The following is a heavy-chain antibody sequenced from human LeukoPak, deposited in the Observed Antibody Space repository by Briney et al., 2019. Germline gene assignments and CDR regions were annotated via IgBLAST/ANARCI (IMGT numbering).Heavy chain of an antibody. D-gene: IGHD3-3*01. CDR1: GLTFRNCA. CDR3: AKGGHYTYFEY. J-gene: IGHJ4*02. CDR2: ISADGAST. V-gene: IGHV3-23*01. Sequence: PGGSLRLSCAASGLTFRNCAMTWVRQAPGKGLEWVSTISADGASTFYADSVRGRFTISRDNSENTLYLQMDSLRAEDTAVYYCAKGGHYTYFEYWGQGTLVTVSS.